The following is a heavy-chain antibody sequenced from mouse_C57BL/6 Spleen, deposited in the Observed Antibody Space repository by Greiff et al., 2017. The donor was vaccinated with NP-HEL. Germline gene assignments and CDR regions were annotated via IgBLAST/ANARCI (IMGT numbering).Heavy chain of an antibody. CDR3: ARSGGLRRRYWYFDV. V-gene: IGHV1-52*01. Sequence: QVQLQQPGAELVRPGSSVKLSCKASGYTFTSYWMHWVKQRPIQGLEWIGNIDPSDSETHYNQKFKDKATLTVDKSSSTAYMQLSSLTSEDSAVYYCARSGGLRRRYWYFDVWGTGTTVTVSS. CDR2: IDPSDSET. J-gene: IGHJ1*03. D-gene: IGHD2-2*01. CDR1: GYTFTSYW.